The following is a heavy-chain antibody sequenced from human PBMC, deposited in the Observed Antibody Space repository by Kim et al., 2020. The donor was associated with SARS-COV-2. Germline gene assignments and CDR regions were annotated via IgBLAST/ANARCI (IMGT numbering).Heavy chain of an antibody. CDR2: ISDFSTTT. J-gene: IGHJ3*02. Sequence: GGSLRLSCATSGFTFSLYSMNWVRQAPGKGLEWVSHISDFSTTTKYADSVKGRFTISRDNTKNSLFLQMNGLRAEDTAVYYCVRENYWAFYIWGQGAMVT. D-gene: IGHD1-7*01. CDR1: GFTFSLYS. CDR3: VRENYWAFYI. V-gene: IGHV3-48*04.